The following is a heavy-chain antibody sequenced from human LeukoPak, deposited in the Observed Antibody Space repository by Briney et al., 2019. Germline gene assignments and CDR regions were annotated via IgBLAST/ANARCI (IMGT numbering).Heavy chain of an antibody. CDR2: IYYSGST. CDR3: ARDSPRYYDTDGRTKYYYYYYMDV. J-gene: IGHJ6*03. CDR1: GGSISSSSYY. Sequence: SETLSLTCTVSGGSISSSSYYWGWIRQPPGKGLEWIGSIYYSGSTYYNPSLKSRVTISVDTSKNQFSLKLSSVTAADTAVYYCARDSPRYYDTDGRTKYYYYYYMDVWGKGTTVTVSS. V-gene: IGHV4-39*07. D-gene: IGHD3-9*01.